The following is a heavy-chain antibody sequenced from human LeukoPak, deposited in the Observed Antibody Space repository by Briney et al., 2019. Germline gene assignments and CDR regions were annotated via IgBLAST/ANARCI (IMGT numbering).Heavy chain of an antibody. CDR1: GFTFSDYY. CDR3: AGRAAAGRCFDY. J-gene: IGHJ4*02. V-gene: IGHV3-11*01. Sequence: NTGGSLRLSCAVSGFTFSDYYMSWIRQAPGKGLEWVSYISSGGSTISHADSVKGRFTISRDNAENSLYLQMNSLRAEDTAVYYCAGRAAAGRCFDYWGQGTLVTVSS. D-gene: IGHD6-13*01. CDR2: ISSGGSTI.